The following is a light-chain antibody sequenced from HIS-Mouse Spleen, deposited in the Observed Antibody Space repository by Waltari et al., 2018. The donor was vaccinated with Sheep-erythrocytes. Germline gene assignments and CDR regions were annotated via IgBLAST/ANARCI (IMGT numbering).Light chain of an antibody. Sequence: AIWMTQSPSLLSASTGDRVTISCRMSQGISIYLPWYQQKPGKAPELLIYAASNLETGVPSRFSGSGSGTDFTFTISSLQPDDFATYYCQQYNSYSPWTFGQGTKVEIK. J-gene: IGKJ1*01. CDR3: QQYNSYSPWT. CDR2: AAS. CDR1: QGISIY. V-gene: IGKV1D-8*02.